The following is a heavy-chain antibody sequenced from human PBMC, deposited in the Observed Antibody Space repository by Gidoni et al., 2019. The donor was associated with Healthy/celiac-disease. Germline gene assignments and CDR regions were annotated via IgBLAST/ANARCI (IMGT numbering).Heavy chain of an antibody. J-gene: IGHJ4*02. CDR2: IKSKTDGGTT. Sequence: EVQLVESGGGLVKPGGSLRLSCAASGFTFSHAWMNWVRQAPGKGLEWVGRIKSKTDGGTTDYAAPVKGRFTISRDDSKNTLYLQMNSLKTEDTAVYYCTTESPYSSGSFDYWGQGTLVTVSS. CDR1: GFTFSHAW. D-gene: IGHD3-22*01. CDR3: TTESPYSSGSFDY. V-gene: IGHV3-15*07.